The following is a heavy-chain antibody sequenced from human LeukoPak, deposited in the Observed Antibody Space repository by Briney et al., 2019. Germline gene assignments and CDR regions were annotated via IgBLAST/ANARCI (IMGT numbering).Heavy chain of an antibody. CDR2: ISGSGGST. CDR3: AKDRDYYDSSGYYVPYYFDY. Sequence: GGSLRLSCAASGFTLSSYAMSWVRQAPGKGLEWVSAISGSGGSTYYADSVKGRFTISRDNSKNTLYLQMNSLRAEDTAVYYCAKDRDYYDSSGYYVPYYFDYWGQGTLVTVSS. V-gene: IGHV3-23*01. D-gene: IGHD3-22*01. CDR1: GFTLSSYA. J-gene: IGHJ4*02.